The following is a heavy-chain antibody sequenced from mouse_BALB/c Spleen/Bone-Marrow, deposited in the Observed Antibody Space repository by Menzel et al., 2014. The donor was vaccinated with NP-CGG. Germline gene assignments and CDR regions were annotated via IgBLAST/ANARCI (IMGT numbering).Heavy chain of an antibody. CDR3: TRHFYGSSYFDY. V-gene: IGHV1-62-2*01. D-gene: IGHD1-1*01. Sequence: QVQLQQSGAELVKPGASVKLSCKASGYTFTDYIIHWIKQRSGQGLEWIGWFYPGSGNIKYNEKFKDKATLTADKSSSTGYMELSRLTSEDSAVYFCTRHFYGSSYFDYWGQGTTLTVSS. CDR2: FYPGSGNI. CDR1: GYTFTDYI. J-gene: IGHJ2*01.